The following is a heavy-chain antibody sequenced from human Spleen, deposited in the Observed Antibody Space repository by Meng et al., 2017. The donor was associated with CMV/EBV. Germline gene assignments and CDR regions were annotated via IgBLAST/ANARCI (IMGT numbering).Heavy chain of an antibody. CDR1: GFPFSDYY. CDR3: VAIAFDY. V-gene: IGHV3-11*04. J-gene: IGHJ4*02. D-gene: IGHD2-2*02. Sequence: GESLKISCAASGFPFSDYYMSWIRLAPGRGLEWISYISGDGSDLFYGDAVRSRFTISRDNAKNSLYLQMNSLRAEDTAVYYCVAIAFDYWGQGTLVTVSS. CDR2: ISGDGSDL.